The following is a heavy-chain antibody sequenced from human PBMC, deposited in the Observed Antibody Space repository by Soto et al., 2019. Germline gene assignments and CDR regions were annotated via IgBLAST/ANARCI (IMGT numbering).Heavy chain of an antibody. D-gene: IGHD3-16*01. CDR1: GHTLASYD. J-gene: IGHJ5*01. Sequence: QVQLVQSGAEVRKPGASVKVSCKASGHTLASYDSNWVRQATGQGLEWMGWMTPDSGDTGNAQKFQCRVTMTWDTSITTAYMEVSSLRSDDTAVYYCARDPFYGWFDSWGQGTLVTVSS. CDR2: MTPDSGDT. V-gene: IGHV1-8*01. CDR3: ARDPFYGWFDS.